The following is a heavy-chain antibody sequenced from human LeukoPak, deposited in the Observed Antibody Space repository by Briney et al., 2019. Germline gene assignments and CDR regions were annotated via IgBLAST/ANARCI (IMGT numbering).Heavy chain of an antibody. Sequence: GGSLRLSCAASGFTFSSYWMSWVRQAPGKGLEWVANIKQDGSEKYYVDSVKGQFTISRDNAKNSLYLQMNSLRAEDTAVYYCAGSGYDYLASFDYWGQGTLVTVSS. J-gene: IGHJ4*02. V-gene: IGHV3-7*01. D-gene: IGHD5-12*01. CDR3: AGSGYDYLASFDY. CDR2: IKQDGSEK. CDR1: GFTFSSYW.